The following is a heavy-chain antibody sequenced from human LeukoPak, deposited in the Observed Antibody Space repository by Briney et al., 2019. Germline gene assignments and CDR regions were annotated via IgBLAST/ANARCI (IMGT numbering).Heavy chain of an antibody. CDR1: GFTFKTFA. J-gene: IGHJ4*02. V-gene: IGHV3-23*05. CDR3: VKEFGGYSYGAYFDY. D-gene: IGHD5-18*01. CDR2: ISNDK. Sequence: PGGSLRLSCVASGFTFKTFAMTWVRQAPGKGLEWVSTISNDKHYADSVRGRFTISRDNSKNTLYMQMNSLRVEDTAVYYCVKEFGGYSYGAYFDYWGQGTLVTVSS.